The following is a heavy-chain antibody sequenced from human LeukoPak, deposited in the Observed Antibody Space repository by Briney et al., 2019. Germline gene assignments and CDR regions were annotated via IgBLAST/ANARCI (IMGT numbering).Heavy chain of an antibody. D-gene: IGHD1-26*01. Sequence: SETLSLTCAVYGGSFSGYYWSWIRQPPGKGLEWIGEINHSGSTNYNPSLESRVTISVDTSKNQFSLKLSSVTAADTAVYYCARVWSGSGSSGLDYWGQGTLVTVSS. J-gene: IGHJ4*02. CDR2: INHSGST. V-gene: IGHV4-34*01. CDR3: ARVWSGSGSSGLDY. CDR1: GGSFSGYY.